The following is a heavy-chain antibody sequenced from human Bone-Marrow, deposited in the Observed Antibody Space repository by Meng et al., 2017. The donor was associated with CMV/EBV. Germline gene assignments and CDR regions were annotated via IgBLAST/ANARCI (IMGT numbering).Heavy chain of an antibody. Sequence: ASVKVSCKASGYTFTSYYMHWVRQAPGQGLEWMGIINPSGGSTSYAQKFQGRVTMTRDTSTSTVYMELSSLRSEDTAVYYCARGVMRLAGPGGDAFGIWGQGTRVTVSS. CDR3: ARGVMRLAGPGGDAFGI. J-gene: IGHJ3*02. V-gene: IGHV1-46*01. CDR2: INPSGGST. D-gene: IGHD3-16*01. CDR1: GYTFTSYY.